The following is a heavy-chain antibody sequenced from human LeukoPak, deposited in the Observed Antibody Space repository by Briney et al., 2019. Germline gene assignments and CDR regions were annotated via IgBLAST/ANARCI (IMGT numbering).Heavy chain of an antibody. V-gene: IGHV3-23*01. CDR3: ASLGGSGFDP. CDR2: ISGSGGST. D-gene: IGHD3-10*01. Sequence: GGSLRLSCAASGFSFSSYAMSWVRQAPGKGLEWVSTISGSGGSTYYADSVKGRFTISRDNAKNTLYLQMNSLRAEDTAVYYCASLGGSGFDPWGQGTLVTVSS. J-gene: IGHJ5*02. CDR1: GFSFSSYA.